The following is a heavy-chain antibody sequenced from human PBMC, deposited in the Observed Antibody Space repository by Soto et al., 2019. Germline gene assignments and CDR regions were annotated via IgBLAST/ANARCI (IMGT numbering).Heavy chain of an antibody. J-gene: IGHJ6*02. Sequence: EVQLLESGGGLVQPGGSLRLSCAASGFTFSSYAMSWVRQAPGKGLEWVSAISGSGGSTYYADSVKGRFTISRDNSKNTLYLQMNSLRAEDTAVYYCAKDDSSSWYYYYCGMDVWGQGTTVTVSS. CDR1: GFTFSSYA. CDR2: ISGSGGST. D-gene: IGHD6-13*01. CDR3: AKDDSSSWYYYYCGMDV. V-gene: IGHV3-23*01.